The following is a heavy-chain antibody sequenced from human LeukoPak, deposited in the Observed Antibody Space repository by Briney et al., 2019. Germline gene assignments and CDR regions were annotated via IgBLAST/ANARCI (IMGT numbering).Heavy chain of an antibody. CDR3: ARGWYGPDS. Sequence: GGSLRLSCAASGVAFSSHSMHWVRQAPGKGLVWVSGISRDGTSTNYADAVKGRFTISRDNAKNTLYLQMNSLRVEDTAVYSCARGWYGPDSCGQGTLVTVSS. CDR2: ISRDGTST. V-gene: IGHV3-74*01. D-gene: IGHD2-15*01. J-gene: IGHJ5*01. CDR1: GVAFSSHS.